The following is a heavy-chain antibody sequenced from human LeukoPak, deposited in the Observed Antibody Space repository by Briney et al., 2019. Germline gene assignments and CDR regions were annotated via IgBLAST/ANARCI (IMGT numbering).Heavy chain of an antibody. J-gene: IGHJ4*02. CDR3: ARDRIAVAGTHFDY. CDR1: GGTFSSYA. V-gene: IGHV1-69*05. Sequence: SVKVSCKASGGTFSSYAISWVRQAPGQGLEWMGGIIPIFGTANYAQKFQGRVTITTGESTSTAYMELSSLRSEDTAVYYCARDRIAVAGTHFDYWGQGTLVTVSS. CDR2: IIPIFGTA. D-gene: IGHD6-19*01.